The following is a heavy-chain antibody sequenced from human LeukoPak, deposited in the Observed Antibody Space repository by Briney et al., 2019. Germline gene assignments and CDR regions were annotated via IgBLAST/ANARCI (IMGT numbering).Heavy chain of an antibody. CDR2: FDPEDGET. CDR3: ATRYPLDAFDI. V-gene: IGHV1-24*01. CDR1: GYTPTELS. J-gene: IGHJ3*02. D-gene: IGHD3-9*01. Sequence: GASVKVSCKVSGYTPTELSTHWVRQAPGKGLEWMGGFDPEDGETIYAQKFQGRVTMTEDTSTDTAYMELSSLRSEDTAVYYCATRYPLDAFDIWGQGTMVTVSS.